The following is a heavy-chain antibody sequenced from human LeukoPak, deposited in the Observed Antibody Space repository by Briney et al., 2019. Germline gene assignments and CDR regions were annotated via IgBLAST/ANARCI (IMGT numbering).Heavy chain of an antibody. Sequence: PGGSLRLSCAASGFTFSSHAMNWVRQAPGKGLEWLSSLNESGETTDYADSVKGGFTISRDNSKNTLFLQMNNLRADDTAVYYCAKQWLVRGWGQGALVIVSS. D-gene: IGHD6-19*01. CDR3: AKQWLVRG. J-gene: IGHJ4*02. V-gene: IGHV3-23*01. CDR2: LNESGETT. CDR1: GFTFSSHA.